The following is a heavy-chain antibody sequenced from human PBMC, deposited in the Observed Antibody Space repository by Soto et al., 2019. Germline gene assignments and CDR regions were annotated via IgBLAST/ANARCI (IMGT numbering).Heavy chain of an antibody. Sequence: SETLSLTCAVSSGSISSSNWWIWVRQPPGKVLEWIGEIYHSGSTNYNPSLKSRVTMSVDKSKNQFSLNLSSVTAADTAVYFCARQMTGTTAFDYWGQGTLVTVSS. V-gene: IGHV4-4*02. D-gene: IGHD1-7*01. CDR3: ARQMTGTTAFDY. CDR2: IYHSGST. J-gene: IGHJ4*02. CDR1: SGSISSSNW.